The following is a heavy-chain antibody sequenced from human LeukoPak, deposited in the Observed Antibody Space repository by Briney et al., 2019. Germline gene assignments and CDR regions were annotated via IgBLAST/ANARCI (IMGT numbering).Heavy chain of an antibody. CDR1: GGTFSSYA. Sequence: SVKVSCKASGGTFSSYAISWVRQAPGQGLEWMGGIIPIFGTANYAQKLQGRVTITADESTSTAYMELSSLRSEDTAVYYCARVRGSGSQIWSGAFDIWGQGTMVTVSS. V-gene: IGHV1-69*01. D-gene: IGHD3-10*01. CDR3: ARVRGSGSQIWSGAFDI. J-gene: IGHJ3*02. CDR2: IIPIFGTA.